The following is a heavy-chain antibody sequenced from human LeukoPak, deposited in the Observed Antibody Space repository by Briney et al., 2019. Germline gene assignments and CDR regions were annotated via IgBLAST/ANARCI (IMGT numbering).Heavy chain of an antibody. CDR3: ARVPGYCSGGSCYSMYFHH. D-gene: IGHD2-15*01. J-gene: IGHJ1*01. V-gene: IGHV3-48*04. CDR1: GFTFSNYN. CDR2: ISSSSSTV. Sequence: PGGSLRFSCAASGFTFSNYNMNWVRQAPGKGLEWISYISSSSSTVYYADSVKGRFTVSRDNAKNSLYLQMSSLRAEDTALYYCARVPGYCSGGSCYSMYFHHWGQGTLVTVSS.